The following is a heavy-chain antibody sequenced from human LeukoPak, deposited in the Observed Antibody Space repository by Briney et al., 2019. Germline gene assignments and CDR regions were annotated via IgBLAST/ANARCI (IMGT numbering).Heavy chain of an antibody. CDR2: IKQDGSEK. Sequence: PGGSLRLSCAASGFTFSSYWMSWVRQAPGKGLEWVANIKQDGSEKYYVDSVEGRFTISRDNAKNSLYLQMNSLRAEDTAVYYCARVIYDSSGYYYDYYYGMDVWGQGTTVTVSS. CDR1: GFTFSSYW. V-gene: IGHV3-7*01. D-gene: IGHD3-22*01. CDR3: ARVIYDSSGYYYDYYYGMDV. J-gene: IGHJ6*02.